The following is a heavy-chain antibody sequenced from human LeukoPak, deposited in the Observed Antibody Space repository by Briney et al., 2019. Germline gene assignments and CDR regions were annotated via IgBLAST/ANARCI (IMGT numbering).Heavy chain of an antibody. V-gene: IGHV4-34*01. D-gene: IGHD3-10*01. CDR2: INHSGST. CDR1: GGSFSGYY. J-gene: IGHJ5*02. Sequence: SETLSLTCAVYGGSFSGYYWSWIRQPPGKGLEWIGEINHSGSTNYNPSLKSRVTISVDTSKNQFSLKLSSVTAADTAVYYCASFSWGSGSYNQEAIWSWFDPWGQGTLVTVSS. CDR3: ASFSWGSGSYNQEAIWSWFDP.